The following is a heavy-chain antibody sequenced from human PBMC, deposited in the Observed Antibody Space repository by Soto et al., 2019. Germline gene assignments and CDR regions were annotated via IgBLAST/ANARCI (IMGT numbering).Heavy chain of an antibody. J-gene: IGHJ4*02. CDR2: ISYDGSNK. D-gene: IGHD5-12*01. CDR1: GFTFSSYG. V-gene: IGHV3-30*18. CDR3: AKSMATTPFYFDY. Sequence: PGGSLRLSCAASGFTFSSYGMHWVRQVPGKGLEWVAVISYDGSNKYYADSVKGRFTISRDNSKNTLYLQMNSPRAEDTAVYYCAKSMATTPFYFDYWGQGTLVTVSS.